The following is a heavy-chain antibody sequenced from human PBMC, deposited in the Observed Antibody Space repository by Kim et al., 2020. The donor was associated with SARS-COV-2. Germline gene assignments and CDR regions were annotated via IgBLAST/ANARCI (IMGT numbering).Heavy chain of an antibody. V-gene: IGHV3-74*01. CDR2: SST. D-gene: IGHD6-19*01. CDR3: ARGEAVAAT. J-gene: IGHJ4*02. Sequence: SSTNYADSVKGRFTNSRDNAKNTLYLQMNSLRAEDTAVYYCARGEAVAATWGQGTLVTVSS.